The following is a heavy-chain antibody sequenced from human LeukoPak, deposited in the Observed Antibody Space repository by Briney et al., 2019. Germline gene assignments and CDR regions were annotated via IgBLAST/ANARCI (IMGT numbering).Heavy chain of an antibody. CDR3: ARGAGDYDSSGYVFDY. V-gene: IGHV1-18*01. CDR1: GYTFTSYG. Sequence: ASVKVSCKASGYTFTSYGISWVRQAPGQGLEWMGWISAYNGNTNYAQKLQGRVTMTTDTSTSTAYMELRSLRSDDTAVYYCARGAGDYDSSGYVFDYWGQGTLVTVSS. CDR2: ISAYNGNT. D-gene: IGHD3-22*01. J-gene: IGHJ4*02.